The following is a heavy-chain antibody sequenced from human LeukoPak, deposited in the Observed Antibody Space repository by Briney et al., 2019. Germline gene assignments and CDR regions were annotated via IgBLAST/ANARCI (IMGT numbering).Heavy chain of an antibody. V-gene: IGHV1-46*01. J-gene: IGHJ5*02. Sequence: ASVKVSCKASGYTFTSYYMHWVRQAPGQGLEWMGIINPSGGSTSCAQKFQGRVTMTRDTSTSTVYMELSSLRSEDTAVYYCARGGLTMVTPGKLRFDPWGQGTLVTVSS. D-gene: IGHD4/OR15-4a*01. CDR2: INPSGGST. CDR3: ARGGLTMVTPGKLRFDP. CDR1: GYTFTSYY.